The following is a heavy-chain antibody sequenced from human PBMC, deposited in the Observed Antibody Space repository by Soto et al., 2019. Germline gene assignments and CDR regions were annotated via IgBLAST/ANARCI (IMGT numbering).Heavy chain of an antibody. J-gene: IGHJ5*02. CDR2: IYWDDDK. V-gene: IGHV2-5*02. CDR3: AHLPIYDSRGSGSPGWFDP. Sequence: QITLKESGPTLVQPPQTLTLTCTFSGFSLSTSGVGVGWIRPPPGKALEWLALIYWDDDKRYSPSLKCRLTITKDTSKNQVGLTMTNIDPVDTATYYCAHLPIYDSRGSGSPGWFDPWGQGTLFTVSA. D-gene: IGHD3-22*01. CDR1: GFSLSTSGVG.